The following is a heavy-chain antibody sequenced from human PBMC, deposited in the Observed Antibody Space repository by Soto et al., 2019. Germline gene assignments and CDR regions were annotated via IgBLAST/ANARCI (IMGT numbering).Heavy chain of an antibody. V-gene: IGHV3-30*18. CDR1: VFTFISYG. J-gene: IGHJ6*02. Sequence: GCSLRLSCAASVFTFISYGMHWVRQAPGKGLEWVAVISYDGSNKYYADSVKGRFTISRDNSKNTLYLQMNSLRAEDTAVYYCAKVVVNRDYYYYYGMDVWGQGTTVTVS. CDR2: ISYDGSNK. D-gene: IGHD3-22*01. CDR3: AKVVVNRDYYYYYGMDV.